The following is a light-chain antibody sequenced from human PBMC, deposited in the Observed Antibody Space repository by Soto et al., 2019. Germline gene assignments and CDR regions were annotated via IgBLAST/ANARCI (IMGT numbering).Light chain of an antibody. CDR1: QSVAYN. Sequence: EILMTQSPVTLSVSPGESATLSCRASQSVAYNLAWYQQKPGQAPRLLIYGASTRATDIPARFSGSGFGTEFTLTINSLQSEDFAVYYCQQYNDWPPYTFGQVTKLHIK. J-gene: IGKJ2*01. V-gene: IGKV3-15*01. CDR2: GAS. CDR3: QQYNDWPPYT.